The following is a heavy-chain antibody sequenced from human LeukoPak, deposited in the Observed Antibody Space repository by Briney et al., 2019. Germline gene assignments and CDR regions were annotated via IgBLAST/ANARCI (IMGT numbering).Heavy chain of an antibody. V-gene: IGHV3-48*03. Sequence: PGGSLRLSCAASGFTFSSYEMNWVRRAPGKGLEWVSYISSSGSTIYYADSVKGRFTISRDNAKNSLYLQMNSLRVEDTAVYYCARDLATVTTGPDYWGQGTLVAVSS. CDR1: GFTFSSYE. D-gene: IGHD4-11*01. J-gene: IGHJ4*02. CDR3: ARDLATVTTGPDY. CDR2: ISSSGSTI.